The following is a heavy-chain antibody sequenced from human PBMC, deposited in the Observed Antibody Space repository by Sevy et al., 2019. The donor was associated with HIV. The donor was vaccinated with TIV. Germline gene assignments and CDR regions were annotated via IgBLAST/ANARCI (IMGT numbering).Heavy chain of an antibody. J-gene: IGHJ4*02. CDR1: SYSFNSFG. D-gene: IGHD3-10*01. Sequence: ASVKVSCKASSYSFNSFGISWVRQAPGQGLEWMGYVSAYNGNTNYPQSLQGRVTMTTDTSTGTAYMELRGLRSDDTAVYYCAVGVGLTVVRGVNFDYWGQGTLVTVSS. V-gene: IGHV1-18*01. CDR2: VSAYNGNT. CDR3: AVGVGLTVVRGVNFDY.